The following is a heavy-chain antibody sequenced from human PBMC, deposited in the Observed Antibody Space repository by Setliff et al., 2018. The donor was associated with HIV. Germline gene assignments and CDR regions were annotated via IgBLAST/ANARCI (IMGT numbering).Heavy chain of an antibody. V-gene: IGHV3-21*04. Sequence: GGSLRLSCAASGFTFDDYAMHWVRQAPGKGLEWVSAITSTSDYIYYADSVKGRFTIYRDNAKNSLYLQMNSLRRDDTAMYYCATQVWSNMDYWGQGTLVTVSS. CDR3: ATQVWSNMDY. J-gene: IGHJ4*02. D-gene: IGHD2-21*01. CDR1: GFTFDDYA. CDR2: ITSTSDYI.